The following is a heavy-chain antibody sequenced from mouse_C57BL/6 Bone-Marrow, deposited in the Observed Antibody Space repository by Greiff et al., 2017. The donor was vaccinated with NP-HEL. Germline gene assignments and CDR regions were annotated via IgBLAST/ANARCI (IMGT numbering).Heavy chain of an antibody. J-gene: IGHJ3*01. Sequence: VQVVESGAELARPGASVKLSCKASGYTFTSYGISWVKQRTGQGLEWIGEIYPRSGNTYYNEKFKGKATLTADKSSSTAYMELRSLTSEDSAVYFCARSTMVTRTWFAYWGQGTLVTVSA. V-gene: IGHV1-81*01. D-gene: IGHD2-2*01. CDR2: IYPRSGNT. CDR3: ARSTMVTRTWFAY. CDR1: GYTFTSYG.